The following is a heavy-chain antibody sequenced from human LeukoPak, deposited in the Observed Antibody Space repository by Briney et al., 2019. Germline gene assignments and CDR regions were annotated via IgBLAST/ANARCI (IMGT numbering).Heavy chain of an antibody. Sequence: QPGGSLRLSCAASGFTFSSYAMSWVRQAPGKGLEWVAVISYDGSNKYYADSVKGRFTISRDNSKNTLYLQMNSLRAEDTAVYYCANEYGDHDFDYWGQGTLVTVSS. CDR3: ANEYGDHDFDY. CDR2: ISYDGSNK. J-gene: IGHJ4*02. V-gene: IGHV3-30*18. CDR1: GFTFSSYA. D-gene: IGHD4-17*01.